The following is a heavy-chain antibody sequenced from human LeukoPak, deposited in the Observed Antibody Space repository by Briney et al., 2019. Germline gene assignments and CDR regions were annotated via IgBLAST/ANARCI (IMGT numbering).Heavy chain of an antibody. D-gene: IGHD3-3*02. CDR1: GFTFSGSW. J-gene: IGHJ3*01. V-gene: IGHV3-7*01. Sequence: WGSLRLSCVVSGFTFSGSWMSWVRQAPGKGLEWVANIKQGGSEVHYVGSVKGRFIISRDNAQRSLYLQMNGLRVEDTAVYYCARGKAFENWGQGTLVTVS. CDR3: ARGKAFEN. CDR2: IKQGGSEV.